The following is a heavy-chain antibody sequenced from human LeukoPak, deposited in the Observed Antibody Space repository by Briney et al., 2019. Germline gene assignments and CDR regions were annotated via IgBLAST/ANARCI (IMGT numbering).Heavy chain of an antibody. V-gene: IGHV3-11*01. CDR2: ISSSGSTI. Sequence: GGSLRLSCAASGFTFSDYYMSWIRQAPGKGLEWVSHISSSGSTIYYADSVKGRFTISRDNSKNTLYLQMNSLRAEDTAVYYCAREVDYYDSSGRDAFDIWGQGTMVTVSS. J-gene: IGHJ3*02. CDR3: AREVDYYDSSGRDAFDI. D-gene: IGHD3-22*01. CDR1: GFTFSDYY.